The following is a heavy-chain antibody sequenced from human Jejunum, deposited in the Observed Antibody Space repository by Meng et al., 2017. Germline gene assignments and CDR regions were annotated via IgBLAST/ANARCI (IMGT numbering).Heavy chain of an antibody. Sequence: QVQLQDAGPGLVKPSQTLSLTCTVTGASINSGGYYWSWIRQHPGPGLEWIGYIYRSGSTYYNPSLKGRLTISVDISENQFSLKLSSVTAADTAVYYCARDREDMIAHYLDYWGQGKMVTVSS. D-gene: IGHD3-22*01. CDR3: ARDREDMIAHYLDY. V-gene: IGHV4-31*03. J-gene: IGHJ4*02. CDR1: GASINSGGYY. CDR2: IYRSGST.